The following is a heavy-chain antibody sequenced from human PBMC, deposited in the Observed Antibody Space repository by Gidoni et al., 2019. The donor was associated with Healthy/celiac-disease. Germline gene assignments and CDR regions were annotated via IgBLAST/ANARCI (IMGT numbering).Heavy chain of an antibody. J-gene: IGHJ4*02. V-gene: IGHV3-23*01. CDR2: ISGSGGST. D-gene: IGHD3-10*01. CDR1: GFTFSSYA. CDR3: AKGGEFYGSGSYYVY. Sequence: EVQLLESGGGLVQPGGSLRLSCSASGFTFSSYAMRWVRQAPGKGLEWVSAISGSGGSTYYADSVKGRFTISRDNSKNTLYLQMNSLRAEDTAVYYCAKGGEFYGSGSYYVYWGQGTLVTVSS.